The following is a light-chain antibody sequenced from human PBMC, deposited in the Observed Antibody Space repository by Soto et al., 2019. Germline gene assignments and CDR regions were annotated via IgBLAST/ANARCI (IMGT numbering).Light chain of an antibody. CDR1: QSISSW. Sequence: DIQMTQSPSTLSASVGDRVTITCRASQSISSWLAWYQQKQGKAPNFLIYDASSLESGVPSRFSGSGSGTELTITISSLQPDDCETYDCQQYNSYSKTFGQGTKVDI. CDR3: QQYNSYSKT. J-gene: IGKJ1*01. CDR2: DAS. V-gene: IGKV1-5*01.